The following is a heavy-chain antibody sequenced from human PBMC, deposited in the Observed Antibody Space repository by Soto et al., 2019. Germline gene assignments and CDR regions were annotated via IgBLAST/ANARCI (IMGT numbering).Heavy chain of an antibody. J-gene: IGHJ6*02. Sequence: QVQLVQSGAAVKKPGASVKVSCKASGYTFTSYDINRVRQATAQGLEWMGWMNPNCCNPGYAQKLQGRVNMTRNTSIGTAYREQSSLRSEDTAVYYCTRERYIAVAGVPYYYGMDVWGQGTTVTVSS. D-gene: IGHD6-19*01. CDR2: MNPNCCNP. CDR1: GYTFTSYD. CDR3: TRERYIAVAGVPYYYGMDV. V-gene: IGHV1-8*01.